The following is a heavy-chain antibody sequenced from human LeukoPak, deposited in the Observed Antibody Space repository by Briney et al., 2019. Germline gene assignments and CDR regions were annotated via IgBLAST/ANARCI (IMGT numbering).Heavy chain of an antibody. Sequence: GGSLRLSCAASGFTFSSYSMNWVRQAPGKGLEWVSYISSSSSTIYYADSVKGRFAISRGNSKNTLYLQMNSLRAEDTAVYYCAKGSKEVLFTRDHYMDVWGKGTTVTISS. J-gene: IGHJ6*03. CDR2: ISSSSSTI. D-gene: IGHD3-3*01. CDR1: GFTFSSYS. CDR3: AKGSKEVLFTRDHYMDV. V-gene: IGHV3-48*01.